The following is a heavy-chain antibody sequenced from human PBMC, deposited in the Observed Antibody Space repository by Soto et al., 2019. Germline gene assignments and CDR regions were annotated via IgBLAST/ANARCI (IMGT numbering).Heavy chain of an antibody. CDR3: ARHGSKYCGGDCSNRGMDY. Sequence: QLQLQESGPGLVKPSETLSLTCTVSGGSISSSSYYWGWIRQPPGKGLEWIGSIYYSVSTYYNPSLKSRVTISVDTSKNQFSLKLSSVTAADTAVYYCARHGSKYCGGDCSNRGMDYWGQGTLVTVSS. V-gene: IGHV4-39*01. D-gene: IGHD2-21*02. CDR2: IYYSVST. CDR1: GGSISSSSYY. J-gene: IGHJ4*02.